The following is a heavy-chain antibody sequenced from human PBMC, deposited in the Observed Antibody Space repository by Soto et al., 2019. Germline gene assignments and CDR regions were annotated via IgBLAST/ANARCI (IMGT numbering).Heavy chain of an antibody. CDR1: GYSFTSYW. Sequence: PGESLKISCKGSGYSFTSYWIGWVRQMPGKGLEWMGIIYPGDSDTRYSPSFQGQVTISADKSISTAYLQWSSLKASDTAMYYCARHRRCSGGSCYKHFDYWGQGTLVTVSS. CDR2: IYPGDSDT. D-gene: IGHD2-15*01. V-gene: IGHV5-51*01. J-gene: IGHJ4*02. CDR3: ARHRRCSGGSCYKHFDY.